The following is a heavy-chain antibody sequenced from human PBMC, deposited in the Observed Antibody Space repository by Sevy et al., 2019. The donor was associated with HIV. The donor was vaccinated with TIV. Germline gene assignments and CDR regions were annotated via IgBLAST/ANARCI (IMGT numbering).Heavy chain of an antibody. CDR1: GGSITSYY. CDR2: IFTSGRT. J-gene: IGHJ5*02. CDR3: ARDWGGVTAGYFDP. V-gene: IGHV4-4*07. D-gene: IGHD2-21*02. Sequence: SETLSLTCTVSGGSITSYYWSWIRQPAGKGLEWIGRIFTSGRTNYNPSLKSRVTMSVDTYKNQVSLKLSSVTAADTAVYYCARDWGGVTAGYFDPWGQGTLVTVSS.